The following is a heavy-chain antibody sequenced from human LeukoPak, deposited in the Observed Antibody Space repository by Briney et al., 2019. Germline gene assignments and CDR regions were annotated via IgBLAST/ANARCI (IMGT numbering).Heavy chain of an antibody. CDR2: ISYDGSNK. CDR1: GFTFSSYA. CDR3: AREYSTSYYYYYYMDV. V-gene: IGHV3-30*04. J-gene: IGHJ6*03. D-gene: IGHD4-11*01. Sequence: GGSLRLSCAASGFTFSSYAMHWVRQAPGKGLEWVAVISYDGSNKYYADSVKGRFTISRDNSKNTLYLQMNSLRAEDTAVYYCAREYSTSYYYYYYMDVWGKGTTVTVSS.